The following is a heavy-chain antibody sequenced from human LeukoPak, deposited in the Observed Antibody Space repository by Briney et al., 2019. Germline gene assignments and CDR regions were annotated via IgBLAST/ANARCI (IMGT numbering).Heavy chain of an antibody. D-gene: IGHD1-26*01. CDR2: MNPNSGNT. V-gene: IGHV1-8*03. CDR1: GYTFTGYY. Sequence: GASVKVSCKASGYTFTGYYMHWVRQAPGQGLEWMGWMNPNSGNTGYAQKFQGRVTITRNTSISTAYMELSSLRSEDTAVYYCARERPYSGSSLGNWFDPWGQGTLVTVSS. CDR3: ARERPYSGSSLGNWFDP. J-gene: IGHJ5*02.